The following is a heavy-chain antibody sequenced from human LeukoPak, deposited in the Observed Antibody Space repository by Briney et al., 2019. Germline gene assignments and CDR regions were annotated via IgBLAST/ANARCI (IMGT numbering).Heavy chain of an antibody. CDR2: IYGSGST. D-gene: IGHD2-2*01. J-gene: IGHJ5*02. Sequence: PSQTLSLTCTVSGGSIISNNFYWSWIRQPAGKGREWIGRIYGSGSTNYSPSLRGRVTISMDTSKNQFSLNLNSVTAADTAVYFCAGGWGSTSSNYFDPWGQGTLVTVSS. V-gene: IGHV4-61*02. CDR1: GGSIISNNFY. CDR3: AGGWGSTSSNYFDP.